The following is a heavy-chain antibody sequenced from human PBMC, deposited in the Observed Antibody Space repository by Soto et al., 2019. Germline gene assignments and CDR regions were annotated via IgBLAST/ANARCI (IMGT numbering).Heavy chain of an antibody. J-gene: IGHJ5*02. D-gene: IGHD2-15*01. CDR2: IYYSGSS. CDR1: GGSISSSSYY. Sequence: SETLSLTCTVSGGSISSSSYYWGWVRQPPGKGLEWIGNIYYSGSSYYNSSLKSRVTISVDTSKNQFSLNLSSVTAADTAVYFFARHVFPPPRYSNWFDPWGQGSLVTVS. V-gene: IGHV4-39*01. CDR3: ARHVFPPPRYSNWFDP.